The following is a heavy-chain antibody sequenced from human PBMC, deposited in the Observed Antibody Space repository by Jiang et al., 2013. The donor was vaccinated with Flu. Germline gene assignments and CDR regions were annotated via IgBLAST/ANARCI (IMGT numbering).Heavy chain of an antibody. V-gene: IGHV4-59*01. J-gene: IGHJ6*04. D-gene: IGHD3-22*01. CDR3: ARERLDYDSSGYYFNYYGMDV. CDR1: GGSISSYY. Sequence: GSGLVKPSETLSLTCTVSGGSISSYYWSWIRQPPGKGLEWIGYISYSGRTNYNPSLKSRVTTSVDTSKNQFSLKLNSVTAADTAVYYCARERLDYDSSGYYFNYYGMDVWGKGTTVT. CDR2: ISYSGRT.